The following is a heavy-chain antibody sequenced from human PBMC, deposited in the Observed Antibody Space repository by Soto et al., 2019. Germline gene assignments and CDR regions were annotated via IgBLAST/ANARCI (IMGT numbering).Heavy chain of an antibody. CDR1: GFTFSDYG. CDR2: ISSGSDTI. J-gene: IGHJ4*01. D-gene: IGHD1-26*01. V-gene: IGHV3-48*02. Sequence: EVQLVESGGGLVQPGGSLRLSCSVSGFTFSDYGVNWVRQAPGKGLEWISYISSGSDTIYYAESVQGRFTISRDDAKNSLLLQMNNLRNEDTAVYYCARVSKTWEDDYWGHGTLVTVSS. CDR3: ARVSKTWEDDY.